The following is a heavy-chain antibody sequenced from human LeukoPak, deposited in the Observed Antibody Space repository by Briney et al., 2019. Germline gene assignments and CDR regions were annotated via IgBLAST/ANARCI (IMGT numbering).Heavy chain of an antibody. D-gene: IGHD3-22*01. CDR3: AKDSLQYYYDSSGYSPFDY. Sequence: GGSLRLSCAASGFTFDDYAMHWVRQAPGKGLEWVSGISWNSGSIGYADSVKGRFTISRDNAKNSLYLQMNSLRAEDTALYYYAKDSLQYYYDSSGYSPFDYWGQGTLVTVSS. V-gene: IGHV3-9*01. J-gene: IGHJ4*02. CDR1: GFTFDDYA. CDR2: ISWNSGSI.